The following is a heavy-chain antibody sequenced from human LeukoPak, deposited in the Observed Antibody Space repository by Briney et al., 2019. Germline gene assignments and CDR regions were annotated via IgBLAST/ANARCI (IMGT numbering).Heavy chain of an antibody. CDR1: GYTFTNYW. Sequence: GESLKISCKASGYTFTNYWIGXVRQMPGKGXXXXXXXXXXDSDSTYSPSXQGQVTFSVDKSVTSVYLEWRSLKASDTAIYYXXLPSNKVKRYCVDSNCLHAPFDVWGQGTTVIVSS. J-gene: IGHJ3*01. V-gene: IGHV5-51*01. CDR2: XXXXDSDS. CDR3: XLPSNKVKRYCVDSNCLHAPFDV. D-gene: IGHD2-15*01.